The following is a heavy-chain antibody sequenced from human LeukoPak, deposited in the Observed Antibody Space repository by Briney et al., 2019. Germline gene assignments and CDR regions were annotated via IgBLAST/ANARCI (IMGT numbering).Heavy chain of an antibody. J-gene: IGHJ4*02. V-gene: IGHV3-11*01. CDR2: ISTSGSTI. Sequence: GGSLRLSCAASGFSFSDYYMSWNRQAPGEGLEWLSYISTSGSTIFYADSVKGRFTLTRDNAQNSLYLQLNSLRAEDTALYYCARGVGGTNFDYWGQGTLVTVSS. CDR1: GFSFSDYY. CDR3: ARGVGGTNFDY. D-gene: IGHD1-26*01.